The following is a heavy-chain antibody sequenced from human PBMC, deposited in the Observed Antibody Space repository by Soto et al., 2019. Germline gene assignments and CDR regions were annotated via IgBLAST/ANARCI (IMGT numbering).Heavy chain of an antibody. D-gene: IGHD7-27*01. CDR2: ISGSGGST. CDR1: GFTSSNYA. V-gene: IGHV3-23*01. Sequence: EVQLLESGGGSVQPGGSLRLSCAASGFTSSNYARSGVGQAPGKGLEWVSGISGSGGSTYYADSVKGRFIISRDNSKNTLYLQMNSLRAEDTAVYYCAKGLTGAPYYAMDVWGQGTTVTVSS. J-gene: IGHJ6*02. CDR3: AKGLTGAPYYAMDV.